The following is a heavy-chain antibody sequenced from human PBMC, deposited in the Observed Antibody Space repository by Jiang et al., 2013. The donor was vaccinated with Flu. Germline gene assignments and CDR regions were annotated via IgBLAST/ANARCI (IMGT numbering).Heavy chain of an antibody. CDR2: IDWDDDK. CDR3: ARTHYGVEYYGMDV. J-gene: IGHJ6*02. V-gene: IGHV2-70*11. CDR1: GFSLSTSGMC. D-gene: IGHD3-16*01. Sequence: KPTQTLTLTCAFSGFSLSTSGMCVSWIRQPPGKALEWLARIDWDDDKYYSTSLKTRLTISKDTSKNQVVLTMTNMDPVDTATYYCARTHYGVEYYGMDVWGQGTTVTVSS.